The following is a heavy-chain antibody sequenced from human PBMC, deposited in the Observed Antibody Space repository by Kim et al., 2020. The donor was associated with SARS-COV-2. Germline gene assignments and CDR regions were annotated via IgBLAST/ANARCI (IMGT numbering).Heavy chain of an antibody. CDR2: ISGDGGST. J-gene: IGHJ5*02. Sequence: GGSLRLSCAASGFTFDDYAMHWVRQAPGKGLEWVSLISGDGGSTYYADSVKGRFTISRDNSKNSLYLQMNSLRTEDTALYYCAILPGGWDPYYYDSSGSRSWGQGTLVTVSS. CDR1: GFTFDDYA. V-gene: IGHV3-43*02. CDR3: AILPGGWDPYYYDSSGSRS. D-gene: IGHD3-22*01.